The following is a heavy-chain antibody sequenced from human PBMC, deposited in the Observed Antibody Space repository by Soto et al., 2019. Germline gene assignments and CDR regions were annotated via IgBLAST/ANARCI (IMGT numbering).Heavy chain of an antibody. D-gene: IGHD6-6*01. CDR3: VRVYGRSSCFFDS. CDR1: GGSISSSNW. Sequence: PSETLSLTCAVSGGSISSSNWWSWVRQPPGKGLEWIGEIYHSGSTNYNPSLKSRVTMSVDKSKNQFSLNLSSVTAADTAVYFCVRVYGRSSCFFDSWGQGTLVTVSS. J-gene: IGHJ4*02. CDR2: IYHSGST. V-gene: IGHV4-4*02.